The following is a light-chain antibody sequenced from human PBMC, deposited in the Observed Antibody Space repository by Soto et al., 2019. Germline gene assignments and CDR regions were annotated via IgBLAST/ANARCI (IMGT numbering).Light chain of an antibody. V-gene: IGKV1-39*01. CDR2: DAS. Sequence: DVQISHAPSAVSGSVRDRVTITVRASQSIFTYLTWYQQKPGKAPKLLIYDASSLQSGVPSRFSGSGSGTDFTLTISSLQPEDFATYYCQQSYSNPTFGQGTRMAIK. CDR1: QSIFTY. CDR3: QQSYSNPT. J-gene: IGKJ5*01.